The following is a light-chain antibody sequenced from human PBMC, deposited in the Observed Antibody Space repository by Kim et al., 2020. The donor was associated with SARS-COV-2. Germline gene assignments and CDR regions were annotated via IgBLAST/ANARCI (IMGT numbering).Light chain of an antibody. CDR2: KAS. CDR3: QQYDLYPYT. CDR1: HSISTW. V-gene: IGKV1-5*03. J-gene: IGKJ2*01. Sequence: GDRVTISCRASHSISTWLAWFQQKPGKAPTLLIYKASNLQSGVPSRFSGSGSGPEFTLTINSLQPDAFATYFCQQYDLYPYTFGQGTKR.